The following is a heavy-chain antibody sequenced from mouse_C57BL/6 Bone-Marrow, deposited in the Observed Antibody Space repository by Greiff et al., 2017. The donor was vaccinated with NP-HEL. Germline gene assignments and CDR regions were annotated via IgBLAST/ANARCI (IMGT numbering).Heavy chain of an antibody. CDR1: GSTFTSYW. V-gene: IGHV1-50*01. CDR2: IDPSDSYT. D-gene: IGHD2-2*01. CDR3: ASRGYY. J-gene: IGHJ3*01. Sequence: QVQLKQPGAELVKPGASVKLSCKASGSTFTSYWMQWVKQRPGQGLEWIGEIDPSDSYTNYNQKFKGKATLTVDTSSSTAYMQLSSLTSEDSAVDYCASRGYYWGQGTLVTVSA.